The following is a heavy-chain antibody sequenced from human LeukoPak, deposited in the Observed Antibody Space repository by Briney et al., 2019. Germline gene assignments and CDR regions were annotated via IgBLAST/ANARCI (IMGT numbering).Heavy chain of an antibody. CDR2: IYYSGST. CDR3: ARAIVVVVAATSEFDY. V-gene: IGHV4-39*01. D-gene: IGHD2-15*01. J-gene: IGHJ4*02. Sequence: PSETLSLTCTVSGGSISSSSYYWGWIRQPPGKGLGWIGSIYYSGSTYYNPSLKSRVTISVDTSKNQFSLKLSSVTAADTAVYYCARAIVVVVAATSEFDYWGQGTLVTVSS. CDR1: GGSISSSSYY.